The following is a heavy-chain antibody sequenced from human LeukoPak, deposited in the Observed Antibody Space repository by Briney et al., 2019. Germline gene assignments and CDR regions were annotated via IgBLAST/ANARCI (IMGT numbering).Heavy chain of an antibody. CDR3: ASSNQADDY. J-gene: IGHJ4*02. D-gene: IGHD4-11*01. CDR2: INTGGSST. V-gene: IGHV3-74*01. Sequence: GGSLRLSCTASGFTFSNYWMHGVRQVPGKGLAWVSRINTGGSSTTYADSVKGRFTISRDNAKNTLYLQMNSLRVEDTAVYYCASSNQADDYWGQGSLVTVSS. CDR1: GFTFSNYW.